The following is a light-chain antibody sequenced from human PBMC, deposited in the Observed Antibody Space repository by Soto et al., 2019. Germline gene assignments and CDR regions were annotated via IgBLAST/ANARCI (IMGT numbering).Light chain of an antibody. Sequence: QSALTQPRSVSGSPGQSVTISCTGTSSNIGAYNYVSWYQQHPGKAPRLMIFDVDQRPSGVPDRFSGSKSVNTASLNITGLRGEDEADYYCCSYAGSSFVLFGGGTKVTVL. CDR2: DVD. V-gene: IGLV2-11*01. J-gene: IGLJ2*01. CDR3: CSYAGSSFVL. CDR1: SSNIGAYNY.